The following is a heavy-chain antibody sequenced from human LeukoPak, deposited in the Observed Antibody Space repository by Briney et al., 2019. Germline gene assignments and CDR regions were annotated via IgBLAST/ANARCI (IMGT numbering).Heavy chain of an antibody. CDR3: ARDRPFIVVVPAYNWFDP. Sequence: GASVKVSCKASGGTFSSYAISWVRQAPGQGLEWMGGIIPIFGTANYAQKFQGRVTITADESTSTAYMELSSLRSEDTAVYYCARDRPFIVVVPAYNWFDPWGQGTLVTVSS. J-gene: IGHJ5*02. CDR1: GGTFSSYA. V-gene: IGHV1-69*01. CDR2: IIPIFGTA. D-gene: IGHD2-2*01.